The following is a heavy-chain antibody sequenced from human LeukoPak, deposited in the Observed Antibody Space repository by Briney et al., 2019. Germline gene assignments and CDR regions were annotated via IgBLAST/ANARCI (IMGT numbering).Heavy chain of an antibody. J-gene: IGHJ4*02. CDR3: AKYRRYSGYEAIDY. CDR2: ISGGGAI. Sequence: GGSLRLSCAPSGFTFHTYAMSWVRQAPGKGLEWVSPISGGGAIYYADSVKCRFTISRDNYKNTLYLQMNSLRAEDTALYYCAKYRRYSGYEAIDYWGQGTLVTVSS. D-gene: IGHD5-12*01. CDR1: GFTFHTYA. V-gene: IGHV3-23*01.